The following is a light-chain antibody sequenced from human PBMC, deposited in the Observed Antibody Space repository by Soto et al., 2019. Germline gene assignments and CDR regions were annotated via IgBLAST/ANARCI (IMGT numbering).Light chain of an antibody. J-gene: IGKJ1*01. CDR2: DAS. CDR1: QSVSSN. CDR3: QQRSNWPRT. V-gene: IGKV3-11*01. Sequence: EIVMTQSPATLSVSPGERATLSCRASQSVSSNLAWYXQKXGQAPSLLIYDASNRATGIPARFSGSGSATDFTLTISSLEPEDFAVYYCQQRSNWPRTFGQGTKVDI.